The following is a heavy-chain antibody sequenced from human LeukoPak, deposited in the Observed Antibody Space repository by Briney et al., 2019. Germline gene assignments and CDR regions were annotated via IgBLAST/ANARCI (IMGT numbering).Heavy chain of an antibody. D-gene: IGHD4-11*01. Sequence: ASVKVSCKASGYTFTSYGISWVRQAPGQGLEWMGWISAYNGNTNYAQKLQGRVTMTTDTSTSTAYMELRGLRPDDTAVYYCARDGTVTTTVWFDPWGQGTLVTVSS. CDR2: ISAYNGNT. CDR3: ARDGTVTTTVWFDP. V-gene: IGHV1-18*01. CDR1: GYTFTSYG. J-gene: IGHJ5*02.